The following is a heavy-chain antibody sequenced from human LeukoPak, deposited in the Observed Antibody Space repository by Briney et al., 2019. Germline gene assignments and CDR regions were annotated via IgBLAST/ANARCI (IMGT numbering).Heavy chain of an antibody. Sequence: SETPSLTCTVSGGSISSSSYYWGWIRQPPGKGLEWIGSIYYSGSTYYNPSLKSRVTISVDTSKNQFSLKLSSVTAADTAVYYCARQSSSWSKVDYWGQGTLVTVSS. CDR1: GGSISSSSYY. J-gene: IGHJ4*02. CDR3: ARQSSSWSKVDY. D-gene: IGHD6-13*01. CDR2: IYYSGST. V-gene: IGHV4-39*01.